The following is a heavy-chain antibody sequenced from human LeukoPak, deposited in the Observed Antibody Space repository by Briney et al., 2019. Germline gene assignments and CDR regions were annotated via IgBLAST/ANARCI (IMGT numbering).Heavy chain of an antibody. J-gene: IGHJ4*02. CDR1: GYTFTGYY. V-gene: IGHV1-2*02. CDR2: INPNSGGT. D-gene: IGHD6-19*01. Sequence: GASVKVSCKASGYTFTGYYMHWVRQAPGQGLEWMGWINPNSGGTNYAQKFQGRVTMTRDTSISTAYMELSRLRSDDTAVYYCAGGTSGYSSGWYVYWGQGTLVTVSS. CDR3: AGGTSGYSSGWYVY.